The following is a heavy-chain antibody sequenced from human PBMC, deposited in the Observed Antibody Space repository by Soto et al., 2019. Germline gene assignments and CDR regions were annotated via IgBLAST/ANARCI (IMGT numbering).Heavy chain of an antibody. CDR3: ARDFFDSSDYTTNWFDP. CDR2: INDGGST. V-gene: IGHV4-34*01. D-gene: IGHD3-22*01. Sequence: SETLSLTCAVYGGSFSGYYWTWIRQPPGKGLEWIGEINDGGSTNYNPSLKSRVTISVDTSKNQFSLKVTSVTAADTAVYYCARDFFDSSDYTTNWFDPWGQGTLVTVSS. J-gene: IGHJ5*02. CDR1: GGSFSGYY.